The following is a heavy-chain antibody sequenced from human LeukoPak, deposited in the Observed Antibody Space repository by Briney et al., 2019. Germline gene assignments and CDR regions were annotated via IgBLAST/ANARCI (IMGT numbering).Heavy chain of an antibody. Sequence: ASVKVSCKASGYTFTSYYMHWVRQAPGQGLEWIGIINPSGGSTSYAQKFQGRVTMTRDTSTSTVYMELSSLRSEDTAVYYCARDGYYYGSMEAENWFDPWGQGTLVTVSS. CDR2: INPSGGST. V-gene: IGHV1-46*01. D-gene: IGHD3-10*01. CDR1: GYTFTSYY. J-gene: IGHJ5*02. CDR3: ARDGYYYGSMEAENWFDP.